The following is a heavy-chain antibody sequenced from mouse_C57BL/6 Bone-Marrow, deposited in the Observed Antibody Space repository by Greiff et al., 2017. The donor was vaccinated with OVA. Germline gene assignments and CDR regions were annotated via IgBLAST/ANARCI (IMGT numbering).Heavy chain of an antibody. D-gene: IGHD2-3*01. Sequence: QVQLQQSGPGLVAPSQSLSITCTVSGFSLTSYGVDWVRQSPGKGLEWLGVIWGVGSTHYNSALKSRLSISKDNSKSQVFLKMNSLQTDDTAMYYCASALYDGYYDWFAYWGQGTLVTVSA. V-gene: IGHV2-6*01. CDR2: IWGVGST. J-gene: IGHJ3*01. CDR1: GFSLTSYG. CDR3: ASALYDGYYDWFAY.